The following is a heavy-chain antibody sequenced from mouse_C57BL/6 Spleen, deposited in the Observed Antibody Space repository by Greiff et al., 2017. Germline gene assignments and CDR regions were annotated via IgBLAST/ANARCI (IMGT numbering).Heavy chain of an antibody. V-gene: IGHV2-4*01. CDR1: GFSLTSYG. J-gene: IGHJ4*01. Sequence: VQLKESGPGLVQPSQSLSITCTVSGFSLTSYGVHWVRQPPGKGLEWLGVIWSGGSTDYNAAFISRLSISKDNSKSQVFFKMNSLQADDTAIYYCAKNGDYDGYAMDYWGQGTSVTVSS. CDR3: AKNGDYDGYAMDY. D-gene: IGHD2-4*01. CDR2: IWSGGST.